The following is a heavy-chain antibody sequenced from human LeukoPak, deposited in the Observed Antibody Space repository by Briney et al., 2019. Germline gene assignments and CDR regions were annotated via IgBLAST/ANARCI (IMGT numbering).Heavy chain of an antibody. V-gene: IGHV1-2*04. J-gene: IGHJ4*02. CDR3: ARDRSPAGLRLGELSLSYPDY. CDR1: GYTFTGYY. CDR2: INPNSGGT. Sequence: ASVKVSCKASGYTFTGYYMHWVRQAPGQGLEWMGWINPNSGGTNYAQKFQGWVTMTRDTSISTAYMELSRLRSDDTAVYYCARDRSPAGLRLGELSLSYPDYWGQGTLVTVSS. D-gene: IGHD3-16*02.